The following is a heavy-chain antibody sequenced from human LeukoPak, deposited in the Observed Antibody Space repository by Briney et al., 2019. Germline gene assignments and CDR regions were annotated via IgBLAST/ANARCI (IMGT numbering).Heavy chain of an antibody. J-gene: IGHJ4*02. CDR1: GFSFSNAW. D-gene: IGHD3-22*01. CDR2: ISENRYTT. Sequence: GGSLRLSCATSGFSFSNAWMHWVRQTPGTGLVWVSRISENRYTTNYADSVKGRFTISRDNSKNTLYLQMNSLRAEDTAVYYCAKVSEYYYESKLSGYFDYWGQGTLVTVSS. V-gene: IGHV3-23*01. CDR3: AKVSEYYYESKLSGYFDY.